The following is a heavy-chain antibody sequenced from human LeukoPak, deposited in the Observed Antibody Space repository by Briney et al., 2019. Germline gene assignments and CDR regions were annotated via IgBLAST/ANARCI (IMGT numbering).Heavy chain of an antibody. Sequence: GGSLRLSCAASGFTFRSYAMSWVRQAPEKGLERGSAICGSGGSTYYADSVKGRFTISRDNSKNTLYLQMNSLRAEDTAVYYCAKGGLIAVAGFYWGQGTMVTVSS. CDR3: AKGGLIAVAGFY. J-gene: IGHJ3*01. CDR1: GFTFRSYA. D-gene: IGHD6-19*01. CDR2: ICGSGGST. V-gene: IGHV3-23*01.